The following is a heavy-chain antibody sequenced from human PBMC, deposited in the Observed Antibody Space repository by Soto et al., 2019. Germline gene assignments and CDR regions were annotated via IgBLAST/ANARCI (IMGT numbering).Heavy chain of an antibody. D-gene: IGHD6-13*01. J-gene: IGHJ4*02. CDR2: ISYDGSNK. CDR1: GFTFSSYG. Sequence: QVQLVESGGGVVQPGRSLRLSCAASGFTFSSYGMHWVRQAPGKGLEWVAVISYDGSNKYYADSVKGRFTISRDNSKNTLYLQMNSLRAEDTAVYYCASHPYYSSHYWGQGTLVTVSS. CDR3: ASHPYYSSHY. V-gene: IGHV3-30*03.